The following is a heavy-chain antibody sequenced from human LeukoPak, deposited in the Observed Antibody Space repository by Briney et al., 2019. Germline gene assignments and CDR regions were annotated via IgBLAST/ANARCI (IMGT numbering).Heavy chain of an antibody. CDR1: GYSFTSYW. Sequence: GESLKISCKGSGYSFTSYWISWVRQMPGKGLEWMGIIYPGDSDTRYSPSFQGQVTISADKSISTAYLQWSSLKASDTAMYYCARPSDNDYSNYRLHDAFDIWGQGTMVTVSS. V-gene: IGHV5-51*01. CDR2: IYPGDSDT. D-gene: IGHD4-11*01. CDR3: ARPSDNDYSNYRLHDAFDI. J-gene: IGHJ3*02.